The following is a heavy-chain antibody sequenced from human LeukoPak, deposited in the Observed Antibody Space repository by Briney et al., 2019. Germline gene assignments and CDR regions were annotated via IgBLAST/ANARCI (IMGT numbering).Heavy chain of an antibody. CDR3: ARDCSGGSCYSQAPGAFDI. CDR1: GFTFSSYE. V-gene: IGHV3-48*03. D-gene: IGHD2-15*01. CDR2: ISSSGSTI. J-gene: IGHJ3*02. Sequence: GGSLRLSCAASGFTFSSYEMNWVRQAPGKGLEWVSYISSSGSTIYYADSVKGRFTISRDNAKNSLYLHMNSLRAEDTAVYYCARDCSGGSCYSQAPGAFDIWGQGTMVTVSS.